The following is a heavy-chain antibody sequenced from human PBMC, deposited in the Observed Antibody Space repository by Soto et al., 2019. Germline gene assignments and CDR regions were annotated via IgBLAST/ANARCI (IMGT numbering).Heavy chain of an antibody. CDR2: IYYSGST. CDR3: ARASTRFVVVVDYFDY. CDR1: GGTISSGGYY. V-gene: IGHV4-31*03. Sequence: PSETLSLTCTVSGGTISSGGYYWSWIRQHPGKGLEWIGYIYYSGSTYYNPSLKSRVTISVDTSKNQFSLKLSSVTAADTAVYYCARASTRFVVVVDYFDYWGQGTLVTVSS. J-gene: IGHJ4*02. D-gene: IGHD2-15*01.